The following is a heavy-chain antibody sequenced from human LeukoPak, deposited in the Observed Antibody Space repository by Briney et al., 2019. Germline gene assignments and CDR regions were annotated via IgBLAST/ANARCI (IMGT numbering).Heavy chain of an antibody. J-gene: IGHJ4*02. V-gene: IGHV3-21*01. CDR2: ISSGSSYI. D-gene: IGHD3-10*01. Sequence: GGSLRLSCVASGFTFDDYSMNWVRQAPGKGLEWVSSISSGSSYIHYADSLKGRFAISRDNAKNSLYLQLNSLRAEDTAMYYCARDGERYSGSGNFDYWGQGTLVTVSS. CDR1: GFTFDDYS. CDR3: ARDGERYSGSGNFDY.